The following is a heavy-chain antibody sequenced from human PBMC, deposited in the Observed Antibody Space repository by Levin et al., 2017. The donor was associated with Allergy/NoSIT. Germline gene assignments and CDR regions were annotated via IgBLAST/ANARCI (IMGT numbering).Heavy chain of an antibody. J-gene: IGHJ4*02. Sequence: GGSLRLSCAASGFTFSDYSMNWVRQAPGKGLEWVSSISPNSNYIYYADSLKGRFTISRDNAKSSVFLQMNSLRAEDTALYYCARSGSTDYWGQGTLVTVSS. CDR3: ARSGSTDY. CDR1: GFTFSDYS. D-gene: IGHD3-22*01. CDR2: ISPNSNYI. V-gene: IGHV3-21*01.